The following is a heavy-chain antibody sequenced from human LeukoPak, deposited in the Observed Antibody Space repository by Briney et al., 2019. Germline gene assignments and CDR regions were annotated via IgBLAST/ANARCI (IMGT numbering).Heavy chain of an antibody. Sequence: SQTLSLTCAISGDSVSSNSAAWNWIRQSPSRGLEWLGRTYYRSKLYNDYAVSVKSRITINPDTSKNQFSLQLNSVTPEVSAVEYCARIGGATDYFDYWGQGTLVTVSP. J-gene: IGHJ4*02. V-gene: IGHV6-1*01. D-gene: IGHD1-26*01. CDR3: ARIGGATDYFDY. CDR2: TYYRSKLYN. CDR1: GDSVSSNSAA.